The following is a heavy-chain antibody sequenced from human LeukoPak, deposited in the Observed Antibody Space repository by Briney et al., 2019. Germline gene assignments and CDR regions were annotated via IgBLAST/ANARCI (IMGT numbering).Heavy chain of an antibody. J-gene: IGHJ5*02. CDR3: ATATMVRGVIISNWFDP. D-gene: IGHD3-10*01. CDR1: GYTLTELS. V-gene: IGHV1-24*01. Sequence: ASVKVSCKVSGYTLTELSMHWVRQAPGKGLEWMGGFDPEDSETIYAQKFQGRVTMTEDTSTDTAYMELSSLRSEDTAVYYCATATMVRGVIISNWFDPWGQGTLVTVSS. CDR2: FDPEDSET.